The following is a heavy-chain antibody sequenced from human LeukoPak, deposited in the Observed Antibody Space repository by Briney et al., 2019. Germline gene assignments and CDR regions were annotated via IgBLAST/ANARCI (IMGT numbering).Heavy chain of an antibody. Sequence: PGGFLRLSCAAPGFTFSSYAISWVRQAPGKGLEWVSAISGSGGSTYYADSVKGRFTISRDNSKNTLYLQMNSLRAEDTAVYYCAKDIAAAGTKFDYWGQGTLVTVSS. CDR1: GFTFSSYA. CDR2: ISGSGGST. V-gene: IGHV3-23*01. CDR3: AKDIAAAGTKFDY. J-gene: IGHJ4*02. D-gene: IGHD6-13*01.